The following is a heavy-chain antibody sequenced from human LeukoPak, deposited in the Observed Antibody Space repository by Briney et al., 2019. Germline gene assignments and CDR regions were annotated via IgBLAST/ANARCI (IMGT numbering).Heavy chain of an antibody. CDR3: ARGPSSSDYFYMDV. CDR1: GGSVTSGGVY. D-gene: IGHD6-6*01. Sequence: PSVTLSLTCTVAGGSVTSGGVYWSWIRQHPGKGLEWIGYIYRSGTTYYNPSVESRAIISVDTSKNQFSLKLTSVTAADTASYYCARGPSSSDYFYMDVWGKGTTVIVSS. J-gene: IGHJ6*03. V-gene: IGHV4-31*03. CDR2: IYRSGTT.